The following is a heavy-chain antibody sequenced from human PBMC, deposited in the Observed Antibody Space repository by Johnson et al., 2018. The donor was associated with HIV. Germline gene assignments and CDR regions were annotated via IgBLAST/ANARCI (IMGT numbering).Heavy chain of an antibody. J-gene: IGHJ1*01. CDR1: GFMFDDYA. V-gene: IGHV3-20*04. Sequence: VESGGGVERPGESLRLSCVGSGFMFDDYAMSWVRQVPGKGLEWVSGIDWTGANAGYADSVKGRVTIFRDNAKNSLYIQMSGLREEDTALYYCARHAGGDYTYGLFQRWGRGTLVTVSS. D-gene: IGHD4-17*01. CDR2: IDWTGANA. CDR3: ARHAGGDYTYGLFQR.